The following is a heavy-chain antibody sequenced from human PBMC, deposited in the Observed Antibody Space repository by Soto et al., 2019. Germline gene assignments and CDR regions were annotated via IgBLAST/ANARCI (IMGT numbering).Heavy chain of an antibody. D-gene: IGHD2-15*01. V-gene: IGHV4-30-4*01. CDR2: IYKSATT. Sequence: PSETLSLTCSVSGDSISSVDYFWAWIRQPPGQALEYIGYIYKSATTYYNPSFESRVAISLDTSKSQFSLIVTSVTAADTAVYFCARGRYCLTGRCFPNWFDSWGQGTLVTVSS. J-gene: IGHJ5*01. CDR3: ARGRYCLTGRCFPNWFDS. CDR1: GDSISSVDYF.